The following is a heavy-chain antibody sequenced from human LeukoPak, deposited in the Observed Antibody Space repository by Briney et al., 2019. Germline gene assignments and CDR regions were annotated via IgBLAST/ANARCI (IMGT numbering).Heavy chain of an antibody. J-gene: IGHJ4*02. CDR2: ISSSGSTI. CDR3: ARENKLRLALIDY. V-gene: IGHV3-11*01. D-gene: IGHD3-16*01. CDR1: GFTFSDYY. Sequence: GGSLRLSCAASGFTFSDYYMSWIRQAPGKGLEWVSYISSSGSTIYYADSVKGRFTISRDNAKNSLYLQMNSLRAEDTAVYHCARENKLRLALIDYWGQGTLVTVSS.